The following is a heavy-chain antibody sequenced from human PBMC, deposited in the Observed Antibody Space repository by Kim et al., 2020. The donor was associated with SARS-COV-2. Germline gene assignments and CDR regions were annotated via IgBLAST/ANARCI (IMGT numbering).Heavy chain of an antibody. CDR1: GGSIDSSNYY. CDR3: ATIMVRGLLRNAFDI. D-gene: IGHD3-10*01. Sequence: SETLSLTCTVSGGSIDSSNYYWGWVRQPPGKGLEYIGSIYYSGSTFYNPSLKTRVTISQDTSKNQFSLRLHSVTAADTALYYCATIMVRGLLRNAFDIWG. CDR2: IYYSGST. J-gene: IGHJ3*02. V-gene: IGHV4-39*07.